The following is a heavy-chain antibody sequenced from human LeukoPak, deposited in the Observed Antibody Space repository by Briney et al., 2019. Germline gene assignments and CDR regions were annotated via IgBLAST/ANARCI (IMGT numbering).Heavy chain of an antibody. V-gene: IGHV1-2*02. CDR1: GYTFTGYY. J-gene: IGHJ6*02. D-gene: IGHD2-2*02. CDR2: INPNSGGT. CDR3: ARDLGYCSSTSCYKARPYYGMDV. Sequence: ASVKVSCKASGYTFTGYYMHWVRQAPGQGLEWMGWINPNSGGTNYAPKFQGRVTMTRDTSISTAYMELSRLRSDDTAVYYCARDLGYCSSTSCYKARPYYGMDVWGQGTTVTVSS.